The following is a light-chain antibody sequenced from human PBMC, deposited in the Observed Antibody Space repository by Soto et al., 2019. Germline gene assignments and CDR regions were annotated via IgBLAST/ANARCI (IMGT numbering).Light chain of an antibody. CDR1: QSVLYSSSNKNY. Sequence: DIVMTQSPDSLAVSLGERATINCKSSQSVLYSSSNKNYLAWYQQKPGQPPKLLIYWASTRESGVPDRFSGSGSGTDFTLTIFSLQAEDVAVYYCQQYYSTPLTFGGGTKGEIK. J-gene: IGKJ4*01. CDR3: QQYYSTPLT. CDR2: WAS. V-gene: IGKV4-1*01.